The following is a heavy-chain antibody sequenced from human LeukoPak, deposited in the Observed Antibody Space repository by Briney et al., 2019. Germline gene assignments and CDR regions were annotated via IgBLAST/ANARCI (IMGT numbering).Heavy chain of an antibody. CDR1: GYSFTSYW. CDR2: IYPGDSDT. CDR3: GVYDYVWGSFDY. Sequence: GESLKISCKGSGYSFTSYWIGWVRQMPGKGLERMGIIYPGDSDTRCSPSFQGQVTISADKSISTAYLQWSSLKASDTAMYYCGVYDYVWGSFDYWGQGTLVTVSS. J-gene: IGHJ4*02. D-gene: IGHD3-16*01. V-gene: IGHV5-51*01.